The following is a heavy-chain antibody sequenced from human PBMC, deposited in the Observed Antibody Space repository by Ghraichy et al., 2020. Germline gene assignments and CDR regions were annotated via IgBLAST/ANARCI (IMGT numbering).Heavy chain of an antibody. CDR1: GGTLDIYA. Sequence: SVKVSCKASGGTLDIYALNWVRQAPGQGLEWMGGIIPMYGVAKYAQGFQGRLTITADKSTTTVYMELSSLRSEDTAVYYCARVTSVAVAGTFDYWGPGTLVTVAS. CDR2: IIPMYGVA. V-gene: IGHV1-69*10. D-gene: IGHD6-19*01. J-gene: IGHJ4*02. CDR3: ARVTSVAVAGTFDY.